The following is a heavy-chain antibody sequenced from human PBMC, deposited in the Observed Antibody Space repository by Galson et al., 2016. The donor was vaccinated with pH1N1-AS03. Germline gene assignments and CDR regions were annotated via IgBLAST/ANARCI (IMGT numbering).Heavy chain of an antibody. Sequence: AISWVRQAPGQGLEWMARIIPIVGITNFAQRFQGRVTTTADKSRTTAYMELSSLRFEGTAVYYCARDVNYGMDVWGQGTTVTVSS. CDR1: A. CDR2: IIPIVGIT. V-gene: IGHV1-69*04. J-gene: IGHJ6*02. CDR3: ARDVNYGMDV.